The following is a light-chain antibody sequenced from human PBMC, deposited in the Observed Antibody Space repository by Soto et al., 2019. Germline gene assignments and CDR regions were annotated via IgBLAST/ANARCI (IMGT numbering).Light chain of an antibody. J-gene: IGKJ4*01. V-gene: IGKV1-39*01. Sequence: DIQMTQSPSSVSASVGDTITITCRASQEMNSYVNWYVQKPGKAPDLLNYSANTLHNGVPSRYSGYGSSTDFTLTISSVQPEDLGTYYCQHSYSTPFIFGGGTQV. CDR2: SAN. CDR3: QHSYSTPFI. CDR1: QEMNSY.